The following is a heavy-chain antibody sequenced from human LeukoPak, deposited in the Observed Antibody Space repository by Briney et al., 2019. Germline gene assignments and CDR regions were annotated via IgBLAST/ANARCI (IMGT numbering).Heavy chain of an antibody. D-gene: IGHD6-19*01. CDR1: GFTFSSYW. CDR2: INSDGSST. Sequence: GGSLRLSCAASGFTFSSYWMHWVRQAPGKGLVWVSRINSDGSSTSYADSVKGRFTISRDNAKNTLYLQMNSLRAEDTAVYYCARGRQYSTGWYYFDYWGQGTLVTVSS. V-gene: IGHV3-74*01. CDR3: ARGRQYSTGWYYFDY. J-gene: IGHJ4*02.